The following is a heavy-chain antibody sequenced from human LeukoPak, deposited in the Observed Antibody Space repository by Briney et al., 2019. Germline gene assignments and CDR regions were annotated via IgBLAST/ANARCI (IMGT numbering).Heavy chain of an antibody. D-gene: IGHD3-22*01. CDR3: ASTMIVVDAPFDY. CDR2: IYTSGST. V-gene: IGHV4-61*02. J-gene: IGHJ4*02. Sequence: SQTLSLTCTVSGGSISSGSYYWSWIRQPAGKGLEWIGRIYTSGSTNYNPSLKSRVTISVDTSKNQFSLKLSSATAADTAVYYCASTMIVVDAPFDYWGQGTLVTVSS. CDR1: GGSISSGSYY.